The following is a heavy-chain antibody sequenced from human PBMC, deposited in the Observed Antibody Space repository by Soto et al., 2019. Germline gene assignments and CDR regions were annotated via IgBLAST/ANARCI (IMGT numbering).Heavy chain of an antibody. J-gene: IGHJ4*02. D-gene: IGHD5-18*01. CDR3: ARAVPRRKTSIQLWPRLDY. CDR1: GGTFSNYA. V-gene: IGHV1-69*13. CDR2: IIPIFGTA. Sequence: SVKVSCKASGGTFSNYAISWVRQAPGQGLEWMGGIIPIFGTANYAQKFQGRVTITADESTSTAYMELSSLRSEDTAVYYCARAVPRRKTSIQLWPRLDYWGQGTLVTASS.